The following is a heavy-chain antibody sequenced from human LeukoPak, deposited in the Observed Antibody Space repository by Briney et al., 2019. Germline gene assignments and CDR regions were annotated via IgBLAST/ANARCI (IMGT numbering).Heavy chain of an antibody. Sequence: PGGSLRLSCAASGFIFSSYGMNWVRQAPAKGLEWVAFIRYDGSRKYYADSVKGRFTISRDNSKNALYLQMNSLRAEDTAMYYCAKVSLNMVNDAFDIWGQGTMVSVSS. J-gene: IGHJ3*02. CDR3: AKVSLNMVNDAFDI. V-gene: IGHV3-30*02. CDR2: IRYDGSRK. CDR1: GFIFSSYG. D-gene: IGHD4/OR15-4a*01.